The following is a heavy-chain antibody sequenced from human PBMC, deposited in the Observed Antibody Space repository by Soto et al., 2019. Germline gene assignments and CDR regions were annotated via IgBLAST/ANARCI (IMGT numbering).Heavy chain of an antibody. CDR2: IYHSGNT. CDR1: GGSISSGGYS. V-gene: IGHV4-30-2*01. J-gene: IGHJ3*01. Sequence: QLQLQESGSGLVKPSQTLSLTCAVSGGSISSGGYSWTWIRQPPGKGLEWIGYIYHSGNTYYNPSLKSGFVTSRDRSQNQFNLNLSSVTAADTAVYYCASNVAADDALDVLGQGTKVAVSS. CDR3: ASNVAADDALDV. D-gene: IGHD2-15*01.